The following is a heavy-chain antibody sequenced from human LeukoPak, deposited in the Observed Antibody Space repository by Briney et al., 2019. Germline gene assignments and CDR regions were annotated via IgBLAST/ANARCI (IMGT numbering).Heavy chain of an antibody. V-gene: IGHV1-2*02. CDR1: GYTFTGYY. CDR2: INPNSGGT. D-gene: IGHD2-15*01. J-gene: IGHJ4*02. Sequence: ASVKVSCKASGYTFTGYYMHWVRQAPGQGLEWMGWINPNSGGTNYAQKFQGGVTMTRHTSISTAYMELSRLRSDDTAVYYCARPVVDCSGGSCSSHFDYWGQGTLVTVSS. CDR3: ARPVVDCSGGSCSSHFDY.